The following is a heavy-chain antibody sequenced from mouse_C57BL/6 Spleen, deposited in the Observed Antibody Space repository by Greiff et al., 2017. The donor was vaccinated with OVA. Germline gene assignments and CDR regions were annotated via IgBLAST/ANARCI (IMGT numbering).Heavy chain of an antibody. CDR2: FYPGSGSI. CDR1: GYTFTEYT. D-gene: IGHD2-2*01. Sequence: VQLQESGAELVKPGASVKLSCKASGYTFTEYTIHWVKQRSGQGLEWIGWFYPGSGSIKYNEKFKDKATLTADKSSSTVYLELSRLTSEDSAVYFGARHEEAYGYDGAMDYWGQGTSVTVSS. CDR3: ARHEEAYGYDGAMDY. J-gene: IGHJ4*01. V-gene: IGHV1-62-2*01.